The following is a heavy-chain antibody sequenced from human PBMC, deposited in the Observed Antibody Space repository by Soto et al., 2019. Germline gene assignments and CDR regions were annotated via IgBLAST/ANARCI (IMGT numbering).Heavy chain of an antibody. Sequence: SVKVSCKASGGTFSSYAISWVRQAPGQGLEWMGGIIPIFGTANYAQKFQGRVTITADESTSTAYMELSSLRSEDTAVYYCARFSSSSWYAHYYGMDVWGQGTTVTVSS. J-gene: IGHJ6*02. D-gene: IGHD6-13*01. CDR1: GGTFSSYA. V-gene: IGHV1-69*13. CDR3: ARFSSSSWYAHYYGMDV. CDR2: IIPIFGTA.